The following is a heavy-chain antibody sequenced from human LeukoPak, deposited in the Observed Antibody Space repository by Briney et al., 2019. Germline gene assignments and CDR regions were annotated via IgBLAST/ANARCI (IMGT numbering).Heavy chain of an antibody. CDR2: IIPILGIA. Sequence: SVKVSCKASGGTFSSYAISWVRQAPGQGLEWMGRIIPILGIANYAQKFQGRVTITADKSTSTAYMELSSLRSEDTAVYYCATASGYSSSWYELIAFDIWGQGTMVTVSS. J-gene: IGHJ3*02. CDR1: GGTFSSYA. D-gene: IGHD6-13*01. V-gene: IGHV1-69*04. CDR3: ATASGYSSSWYELIAFDI.